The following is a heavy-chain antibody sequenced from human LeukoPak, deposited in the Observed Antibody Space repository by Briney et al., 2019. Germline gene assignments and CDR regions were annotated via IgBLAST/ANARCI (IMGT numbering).Heavy chain of an antibody. D-gene: IGHD2-21*02. CDR2: IYYSGST. CDR3: ARDLVTETALGCWFDP. V-gene: IGHV4-39*07. CDR1: GGSISSSSYY. J-gene: IGHJ5*02. Sequence: SETLSLTCTVSGGSISSSSYYWGWIRQPPGKGLEWIGSIYYSGSTYYNPSLKSRVTISVDTSKNQFSLKLSSVTAADTAVYYCARDLVTETALGCWFDPWGQGTLVTVSS.